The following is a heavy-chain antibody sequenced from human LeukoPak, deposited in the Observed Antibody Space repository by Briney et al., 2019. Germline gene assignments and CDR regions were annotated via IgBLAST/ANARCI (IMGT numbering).Heavy chain of an antibody. D-gene: IGHD6-13*01. V-gene: IGHV3-23*01. CDR2: ISGSGGST. J-gene: IGHJ2*01. CDR3: AREGYWSTNWYKFGSLLRYFDL. CDR1: GFTFSSYW. Sequence: GGSLRLSCAASGFTFSSYWMSWVRQAPGKGLEWVSAISGSGGSTYYADSVKGRFTISRGNSKNTLYLQMNSLRAEDTAVYYCAREGYWSTNWYKFGSLLRYFDLWGRGTLVTVSS.